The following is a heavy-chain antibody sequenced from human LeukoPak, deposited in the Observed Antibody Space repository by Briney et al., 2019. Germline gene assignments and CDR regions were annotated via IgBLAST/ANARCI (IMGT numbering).Heavy chain of an antibody. CDR3: AKISTATVTTLDY. CDR1: GFTFSSYD. V-gene: IGHV3-30*18. J-gene: IGHJ4*02. Sequence: GGSLRLSCAASGFTFSSYDMHWVRQVPGKGLKWVALISYDGSNKYHADSVKGRFTISRDNSKNTLYLQMNSLRGEDTAVYYCAKISTATVTTLDYWGQGALVTVSS. CDR2: ISYDGSNK. D-gene: IGHD4-17*01.